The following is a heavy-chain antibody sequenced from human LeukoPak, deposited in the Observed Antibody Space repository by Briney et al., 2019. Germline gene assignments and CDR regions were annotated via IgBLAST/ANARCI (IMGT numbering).Heavy chain of an antibody. Sequence: SSETLSLTCTVSGGSITGYYWSWIRQPPGKGLEWIGYVFYSVNTLYNPSLKSRVTISVDTSKTQFSLKLTSVTAADTAVYYCARVKIFQLPAASIAARGLGGRFDYWGQGTLVTVSS. CDR2: VFYSVNT. J-gene: IGHJ4*02. CDR3: ARVKIFQLPAASIAARGLGGRFDY. CDR1: GGSITGYY. V-gene: IGHV4-59*12. D-gene: IGHD6-6*01.